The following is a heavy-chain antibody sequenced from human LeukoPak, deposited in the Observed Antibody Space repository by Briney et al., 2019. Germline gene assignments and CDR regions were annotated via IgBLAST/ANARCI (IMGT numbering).Heavy chain of an antibody. D-gene: IGHD3-10*01. V-gene: IGHV4-38-2*02. CDR3: AREYFAYDSGYFDA. CDR2: IYHSGTT. CDR1: GFSITTGSY. Sequence: SETLSLTCSVSGFSITTGSYWGWVRQPPGEGLECIGTIYHSGTTYYNPSLKSRVTISMDTSKNQFSLNLTSMTAADTAVYYCAREYFAYDSGYFDAWGHGTLVTVSS. J-gene: IGHJ4*01.